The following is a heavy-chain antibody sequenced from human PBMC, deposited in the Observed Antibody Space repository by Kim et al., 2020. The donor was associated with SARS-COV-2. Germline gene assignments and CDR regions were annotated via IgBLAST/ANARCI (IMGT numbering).Heavy chain of an antibody. CDR3: AKRHYYDSSGPFDC. J-gene: IGHJ4*02. D-gene: IGHD3-22*01. Sequence: AGTVKSRFTSSRDNSKNTLYLQMDSLRAEDTAVYYCAKRHYYDSSGPFDCWGQGTLVTVSS. V-gene: IGHV3-23*03.